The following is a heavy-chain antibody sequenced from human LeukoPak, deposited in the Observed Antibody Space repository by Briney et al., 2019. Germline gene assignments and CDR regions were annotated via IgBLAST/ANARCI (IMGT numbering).Heavy chain of an antibody. V-gene: IGHV3-23*01. Sequence: GGSLRLSCAASGFTFSNYAMSWVRQAPGKGLEWVSAISGSGGITYYADSVKGRFTISRDDSKNMLYLQMNSLRAEDTAVYYCAKEWDGSGTRLGWFDPWGQGTLVTVSS. D-gene: IGHD3-10*01. J-gene: IGHJ5*02. CDR1: GFTFSNYA. CDR3: AKEWDGSGTRLGWFDP. CDR2: ISGSGGIT.